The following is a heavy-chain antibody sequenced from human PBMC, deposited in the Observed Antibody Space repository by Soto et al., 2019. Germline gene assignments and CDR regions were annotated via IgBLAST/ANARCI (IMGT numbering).Heavy chain of an antibody. CDR1: GYTFTSYY. D-gene: IGHD3-22*01. V-gene: IGHV1-46*01. Sequence: VASVKVSCKASGYTFTSYYMQWVRQAPGQGLEWMGIINPSGGSTSYAQKFQGRVTMTRDTSTSTVYMELSSLRSEDTAVYYCARDEYYYDSSGYSGPRDAFDIWGQGTMVTVSS. J-gene: IGHJ3*02. CDR2: INPSGGST. CDR3: ARDEYYYDSSGYSGPRDAFDI.